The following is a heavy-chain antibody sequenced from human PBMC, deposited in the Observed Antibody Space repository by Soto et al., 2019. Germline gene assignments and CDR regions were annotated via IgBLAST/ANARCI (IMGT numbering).Heavy chain of an antibody. D-gene: IGHD3-3*01. Sequence: PGESLKISCKGSGYSFTSYWIGWVRQMPGKGLEWMGIIYPGDSDTRYSPSFQGQVTISADKSISTAYLQWSSLKASDTAMYYCARTIGYYDFWSGYSTFDPWGQGTLVTVSS. CDR2: IYPGDSDT. CDR1: GYSFTSYW. V-gene: IGHV5-51*01. CDR3: ARTIGYYDFWSGYSTFDP. J-gene: IGHJ5*02.